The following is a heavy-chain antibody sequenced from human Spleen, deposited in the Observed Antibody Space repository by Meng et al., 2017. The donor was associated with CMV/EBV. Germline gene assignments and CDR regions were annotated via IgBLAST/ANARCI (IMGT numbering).Heavy chain of an antibody. Sequence: GSLRLSCTVSGGSINSSSHYWGWIRQPPGKGLEWIGNIYYSGSTYYNPSLKRRVTILVDTSKNQFSLELKSVTAADTAVYYCAREAGYCSGARCRAYYYYALDVWGQGTTVTVSS. D-gene: IGHD2-15*01. CDR2: IYYSGST. V-gene: IGHV4-39*07. CDR1: GGSINSSSHY. CDR3: AREAGYCSGARCRAYYYYALDV. J-gene: IGHJ6*02.